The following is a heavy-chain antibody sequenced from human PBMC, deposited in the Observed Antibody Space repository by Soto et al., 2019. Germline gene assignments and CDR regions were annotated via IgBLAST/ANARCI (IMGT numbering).Heavy chain of an antibody. Sequence: EVQLVESGGGLVQPGGSLKLSCAASGFTFSGSAMHWVRQASGKGLERVGRVRSKPNNYATSYAASVKGRFTISRDDSKNTAYLQMNSLKTEDTALYYCTSTWGRVATNAEATRTYDYWGQGTLVTVSS. CDR2: VRSKPNNYAT. D-gene: IGHD5-12*01. CDR1: GFTFSGSA. J-gene: IGHJ4*02. V-gene: IGHV3-73*01. CDR3: TSTWGRVATNAEATRTYDY.